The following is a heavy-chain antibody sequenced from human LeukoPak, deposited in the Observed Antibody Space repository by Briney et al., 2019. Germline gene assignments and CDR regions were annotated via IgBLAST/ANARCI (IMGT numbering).Heavy chain of an antibody. D-gene: IGHD3-22*01. J-gene: IGHJ4*02. CDR3: ARAGDYYDSSGYPYYFDY. CDR1: GGSISSGGYY. CDR2: IYYSGST. V-gene: IGHV4-31*03. Sequence: SRTLSLTCTVSGGSISSGGYYWSWIRQHPGKGLEWIGYIYYSGSTYYNPSLKSRVTISVDTSKNQFSLKLSSVTAADTAVYYCARAGDYYDSSGYPYYFDYWGQGTLVTVSS.